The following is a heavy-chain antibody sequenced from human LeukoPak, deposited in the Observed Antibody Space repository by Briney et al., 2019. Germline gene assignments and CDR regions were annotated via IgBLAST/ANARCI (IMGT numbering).Heavy chain of an antibody. CDR2: ISVYNGNP. CDR1: GYTFVSHG. CDR3: ARDSYSSSWYESYYYYMDV. J-gene: IGHJ6*03. Sequence: GASVKVSCKASGYTFVSHGISWVRQSPGQGLEWMGWISVYNGNPNYAQKLQGRVTMTTDTSTSTAYMELRSLRSDDTAVYYCARDSYSSSWYESYYYYMDVWGKGTTVTVS. V-gene: IGHV1-18*01. D-gene: IGHD6-13*01.